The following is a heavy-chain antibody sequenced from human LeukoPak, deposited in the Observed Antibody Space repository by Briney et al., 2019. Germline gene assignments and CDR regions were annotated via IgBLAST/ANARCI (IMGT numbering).Heavy chain of an antibody. J-gene: IGHJ4*02. Sequence: SETLSLTCTVSGGSISSGGCYWIWVLQHPGKDLEWIGYIYYSGSTYYNPSLKSRVTISVDTSKNQFSLKLSSVTAADTAVYYCAGGTSRNYYYFDYWGQGALFTVSS. CDR2: IYYSGST. D-gene: IGHD3-10*01. CDR1: GGSISSGGCY. V-gene: IGHV4-31*03. CDR3: AGGTSRNYYYFDY.